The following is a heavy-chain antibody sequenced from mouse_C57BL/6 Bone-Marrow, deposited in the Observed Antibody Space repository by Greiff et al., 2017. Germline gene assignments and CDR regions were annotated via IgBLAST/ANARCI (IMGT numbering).Heavy chain of an antibody. D-gene: IGHD5-1*01. CDR2: FHPYNDDT. CDR1: GYTFTTYP. Sequence: VKLQESGAELVKPGASVKMSCKASGYTFTTYPIEWMKQNHGKSLEWIGNFHPYNDDTKYNEKFKGKDTLTVEKSSNTVYLELSRLTSDDSAVXYCARSSTFFYYFDYWGQGTTLTVSS. V-gene: IGHV1-47*01. J-gene: IGHJ2*01. CDR3: ARSSTFFYYFDY.